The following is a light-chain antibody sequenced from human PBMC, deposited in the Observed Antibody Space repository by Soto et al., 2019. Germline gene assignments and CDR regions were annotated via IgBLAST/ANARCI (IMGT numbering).Light chain of an antibody. Sequence: DIEIAHCSWRLSAYLENRVTITCRASQSINNWLAWYQQKPGKAPKLLIYGASSLQSGVPSRFSGISSGTDFTLSISSLQPEHFATSSCQLSYTSTFGQGTKVDIK. CDR3: QLSYTST. V-gene: IGKV1-39*01. J-gene: IGKJ1*01. CDR1: QSINNW. CDR2: GAS.